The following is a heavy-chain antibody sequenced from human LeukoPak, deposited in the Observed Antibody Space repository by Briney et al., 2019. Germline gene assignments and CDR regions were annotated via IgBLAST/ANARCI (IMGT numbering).Heavy chain of an antibody. Sequence: SETLSLTCTVSGGSISSYYWSCIRQPAGKGVEWIGRIYTSGSTNYNPSLKSRVTMSVDTSKNQFSLKLSSVTAADTAVYYCARDNYYDSSGYYGMDVWGQGTTVTVSS. CDR2: IYTSGST. CDR3: ARDNYYDSSGYYGMDV. CDR1: GGSISSYY. D-gene: IGHD3-22*01. J-gene: IGHJ6*02. V-gene: IGHV4-4*07.